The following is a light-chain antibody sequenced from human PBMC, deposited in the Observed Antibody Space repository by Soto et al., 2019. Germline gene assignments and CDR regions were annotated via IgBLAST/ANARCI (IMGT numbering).Light chain of an antibody. CDR2: GAS. J-gene: IGKJ5*01. CDR1: QSVSSY. V-gene: IGKV3-20*01. Sequence: IVLTQSPATLSLSPGERATLSCRASQSVSSYLAWYQQKPGQAPRLLIYGASTRATGIPARFSGSGSGTDFTLTISRLEPEDFAVYYCQQYGSSPMTFGQGTRLQIK. CDR3: QQYGSSPMT.